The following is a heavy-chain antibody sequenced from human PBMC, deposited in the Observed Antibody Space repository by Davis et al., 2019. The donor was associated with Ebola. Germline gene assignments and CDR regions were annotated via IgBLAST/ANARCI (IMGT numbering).Heavy chain of an antibody. CDR2: IFHTGSA. D-gene: IGHD7-27*01. V-gene: IGHV4-59*08. CDR3: ARSPLGTADY. Sequence: SETLSLTCTVSGFSINTYSWSWVRQPPGKRLEWIGHIFHTGSADYTPSLQSRVIMSVDTFKNQFSLRLHSVTAADTAVYYCARSPLGTADYWGQGTLVTVSS. CDR1: GFSINTYS. J-gene: IGHJ4*02.